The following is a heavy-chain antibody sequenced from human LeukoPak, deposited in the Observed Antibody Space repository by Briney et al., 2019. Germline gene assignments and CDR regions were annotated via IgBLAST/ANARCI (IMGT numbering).Heavy chain of an antibody. J-gene: IGHJ6*02. D-gene: IGHD3-3*01. CDR1: GFTFSSYE. CDR2: ISSSGSTI. Sequence: GGSLRLSCAASGFTFSSYEMSWVRQAPGKGLEWVSYISSSGSTIYYADSVKGRFTISRDNAKNSLYLQMNSLRAEDTAVYYCARDLQRITIFGVVNTPYGMDVWGQGTTVTVSS. CDR3: ARDLQRITIFGVVNTPYGMDV. V-gene: IGHV3-48*03.